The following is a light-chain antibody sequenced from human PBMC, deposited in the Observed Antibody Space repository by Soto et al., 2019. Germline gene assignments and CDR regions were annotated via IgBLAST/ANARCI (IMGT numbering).Light chain of an antibody. CDR2: GAS. CDR3: HQYGTSPYT. J-gene: IGKJ2*01. Sequence: EIVLTQSPGTLSLSPGDSATLSCRASQSVSISYLGWYQQKPGQAPRLLIYGASSRATGIPDRFSGSGSGTDFTLTISRLEPEDFAVYYCHQYGTSPYTFGQGTKLEIK. V-gene: IGKV3-20*01. CDR1: QSVSISY.